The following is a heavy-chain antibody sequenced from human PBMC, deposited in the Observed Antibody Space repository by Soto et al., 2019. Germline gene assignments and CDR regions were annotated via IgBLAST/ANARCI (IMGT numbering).Heavy chain of an antibody. CDR2: IRPSGDST. D-gene: IGHD1-26*01. V-gene: IGHV3-23*01. J-gene: IGHJ5*01. Sequence: EVQLLESGGGLVQPGGSLRLSCAASGFRFRTRAMSWVRQAPGKGLEWVASIRPSGDSTYYADSVKGRFAVSRDNSNDTLYLQIDSLRVEDTAIYYCTTHEEGAPWAGGFDSWGQGTLVTVSS. CDR3: TTHEEGAPWAGGFDS. CDR1: GFRFRTRA.